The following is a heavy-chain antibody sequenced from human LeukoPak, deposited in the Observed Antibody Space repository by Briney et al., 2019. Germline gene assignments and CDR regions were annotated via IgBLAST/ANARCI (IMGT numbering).Heavy chain of an antibody. V-gene: IGHV4-39*07. Sequence: SETLSLTCTVSGGSISSSSYYWGWIRQPPGKGLEWIGSIYYSGSTYYNPSLKSRVTISVDTSKNQFSLKLSSVTAADTAVYYCARDKSDYSNYAEDWGQGTLVTVSS. CDR1: GGSISSSSYY. CDR3: ARDKSDYSNYAED. D-gene: IGHD4-11*01. CDR2: IYYSGST. J-gene: IGHJ4*02.